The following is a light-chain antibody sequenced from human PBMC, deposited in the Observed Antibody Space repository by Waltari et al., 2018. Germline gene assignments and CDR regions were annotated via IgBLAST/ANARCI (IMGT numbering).Light chain of an antibody. CDR3: QQTYNAPLT. J-gene: IGKJ4*01. CDR2: AAS. V-gene: IGKV1-39*01. CDR1: QTISRF. Sequence: DIQMTKSPSSLSASVGARVNIPCRASQTISRFLNLYQQKPGKAPNLLIYAASTLQSGVPSRFSGSGSGTDFTLTISSLHPEDFATYYCQQTYNAPLTFGGGTEVEIK.